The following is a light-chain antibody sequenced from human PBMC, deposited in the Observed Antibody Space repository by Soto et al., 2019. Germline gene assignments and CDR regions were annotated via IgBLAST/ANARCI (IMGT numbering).Light chain of an antibody. J-gene: IGKJ1*01. CDR1: QSVSNNY. Sequence: ELLWTQSPGPLSLSPGESSTLSSMASQSVSNNYLAWCQQKPGQAPRLLIYGASNRATGIPDRFSGSGSGTDCTLTISSLQPEDFATYYCKQSYSTPWTFGQGTKVDNK. V-gene: IGKV3-20*01. CDR3: KQSYSTPWT. CDR2: GAS.